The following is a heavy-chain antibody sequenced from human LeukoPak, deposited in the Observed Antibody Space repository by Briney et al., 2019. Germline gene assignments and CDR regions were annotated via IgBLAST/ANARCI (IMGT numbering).Heavy chain of an antibody. J-gene: IGHJ4*02. CDR1: GGTFISYA. Sequence: GSSVKVSCKASGGTFISYAISWVRQAPGQGLEWMGGIIPIFGTANYAQKFQGRVTITADESTSTAYMELSSLRSEDTAVYYCARDGAPNQDLDYWGQGTLVTVSS. D-gene: IGHD1-14*01. CDR2: IIPIFGTA. V-gene: IGHV1-69*01. CDR3: ARDGAPNQDLDY.